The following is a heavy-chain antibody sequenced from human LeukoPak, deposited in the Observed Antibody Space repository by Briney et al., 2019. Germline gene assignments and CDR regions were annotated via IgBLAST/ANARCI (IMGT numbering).Heavy chain of an antibody. J-gene: IGHJ4*02. CDR2: INSDGSWT. V-gene: IGHV3-74*01. D-gene: IGHD2-2*01. Sequence: LTGGSLRLSCAASGNYWMHWVRQAPGKGLVWVSHINSDGSWTTYVDSVKGRFTISKDNAKNMVYLQMNNLRAEDTAVYYCVSFYETYWGRGTLVTVSS. CDR1: GNYW. CDR3: VSFYETY.